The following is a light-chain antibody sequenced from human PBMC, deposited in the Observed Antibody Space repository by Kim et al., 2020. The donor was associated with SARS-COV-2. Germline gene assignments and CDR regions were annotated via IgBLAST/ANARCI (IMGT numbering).Light chain of an antibody. V-gene: IGLV3-1*01. Sequence: SVSPGQTASITCSGDQLGDKYACWYQQKSGQSPVLVIYQDTKRPSGIPERFSGSNSGNTATLTISGTQAMDEADYYCQAWDSSTVVFGGGTQLTVL. CDR1: QLGDKY. J-gene: IGLJ2*01. CDR2: QDT. CDR3: QAWDSSTVV.